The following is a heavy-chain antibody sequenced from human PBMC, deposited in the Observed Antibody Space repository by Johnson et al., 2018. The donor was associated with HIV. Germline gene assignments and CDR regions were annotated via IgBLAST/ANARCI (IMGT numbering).Heavy chain of an antibody. Sequence: QEQLVESGGRLVQPGGSLRLSCAASGFSFSTYAIHWVRQAPGKGLEWLALLSYDGINKYYADSVKGRFTISRDNSKNTLYLQMYSLRAEDTGVYYCASTSSGWCYAFDIWGQGTMVTVSS. V-gene: IGHV3-30-3*01. CDR1: GFSFSTYA. CDR3: ASTSSGWCYAFDI. CDR2: LSYDGINK. J-gene: IGHJ3*02. D-gene: IGHD6-19*01.